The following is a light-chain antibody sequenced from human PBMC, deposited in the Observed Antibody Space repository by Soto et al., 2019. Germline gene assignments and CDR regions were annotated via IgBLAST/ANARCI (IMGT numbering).Light chain of an antibody. CDR1: SSNIGSNT. Sequence: QSVLTQPPSASGTPGQRVTISCSGSSSNIGSNTVNWYRQLPGTAPKLLIYSTNQRPSGVPDRFSGSNSGTSASLAISGLQSEDEADYYCATWDDSLNGYVFGTGTKVTVL. V-gene: IGLV1-44*01. CDR2: STN. CDR3: ATWDDSLNGYV. J-gene: IGLJ1*01.